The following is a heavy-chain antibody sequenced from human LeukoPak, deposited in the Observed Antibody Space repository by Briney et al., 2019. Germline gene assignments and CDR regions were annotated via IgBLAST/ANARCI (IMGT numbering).Heavy chain of an antibody. Sequence: GGSLRLSCAASGFTFSSYSMNWVRQAPGKGLEWVSSISSSSSYIYYADSVKGRFTISRDNAKNSLYLQMNGLRAEDTAVYYCARDGGIVTGQSWGQGTLVTVSS. CDR1: GFTFSSYS. CDR2: ISSSSSYI. D-gene: IGHD1-14*01. J-gene: IGHJ5*02. CDR3: ARDGGIVTGQS. V-gene: IGHV3-21*01.